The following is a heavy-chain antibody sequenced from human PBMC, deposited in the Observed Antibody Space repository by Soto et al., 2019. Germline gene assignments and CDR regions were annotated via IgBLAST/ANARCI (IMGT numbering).Heavy chain of an antibody. CDR2: VSYDGTNQ. CDR1: GFTFSNYA. J-gene: IGHJ2*01. Sequence: QVQLVESGGGVVQPGRSLRLSCAASGFTFSNYAMHWVRQTPGKGLEWVAIVSYDGTNQYYADSVKGRFTISRDNSENTPYVQINSLRAEDPALYYCASEDDNRTWRPWYFDLWGRGTLVTVSS. V-gene: IGHV3-30-3*01. D-gene: IGHD1-1*01. CDR3: ASEDDNRTWRPWYFDL.